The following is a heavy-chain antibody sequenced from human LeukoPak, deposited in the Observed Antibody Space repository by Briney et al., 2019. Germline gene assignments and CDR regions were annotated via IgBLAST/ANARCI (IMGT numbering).Heavy chain of an antibody. CDR1: GGTFSSYA. J-gene: IGHJ5*02. CDR3: ARNLVAIYCSGGSCYSGLDP. Sequence: SVKVSCKASGGTFSSYAISWVRQAPGQGLEWMGRIIPILGIANYAQKFQGRVTITADKSTSTAYMELSSLRSEDTAVYYCARNLVAIYCSGGSCYSGLDPWGQGTLVTVSS. D-gene: IGHD2-15*01. V-gene: IGHV1-69*04. CDR2: IIPILGIA.